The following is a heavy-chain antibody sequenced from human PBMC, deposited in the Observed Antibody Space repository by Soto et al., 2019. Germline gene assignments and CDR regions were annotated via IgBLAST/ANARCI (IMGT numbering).Heavy chain of an antibody. D-gene: IGHD6-6*01. Sequence: PGGSLRLSCAASGFTFDDYAMHWVRQAPGKGLEWVSGISWNSGSIGYADSVKGRFTISRDNAKNSLYLQMNSLRAEDTALYYCAKASSSYYYGMEVWGQGTTVTVSS. V-gene: IGHV3-9*01. CDR1: GFTFDDYA. CDR2: ISWNSGSI. CDR3: AKASSSYYYGMEV. J-gene: IGHJ6*02.